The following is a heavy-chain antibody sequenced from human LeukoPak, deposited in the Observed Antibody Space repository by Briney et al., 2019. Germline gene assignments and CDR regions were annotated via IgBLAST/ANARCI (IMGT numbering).Heavy chain of an antibody. D-gene: IGHD1-26*01. CDR2: IHYRGSA. J-gene: IGHJ5*02. Sequence: SETLSLTCTVSGSPISSAYFWGWIRQSPWKGLEWIASIHYRGSAYYHPSLRSRVTISVDASKNQFSLNLQSVTAADTALYYCARDVGSGPNWFDPWGRGTLVSVSS. CDR1: GSPISSAYF. V-gene: IGHV4-38-2*02. CDR3: ARDVGSGPNWFDP.